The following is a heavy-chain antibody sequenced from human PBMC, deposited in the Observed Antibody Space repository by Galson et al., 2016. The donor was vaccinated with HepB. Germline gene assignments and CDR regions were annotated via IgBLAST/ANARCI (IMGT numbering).Heavy chain of an antibody. D-gene: IGHD3-16*01. CDR2: ISYDGKHK. CDR3: ARDGGYAVDHLDH. V-gene: IGHV3-30*03. CDR1: GFTPSRHG. Sequence: SLRLSCAASGFTPSRHGMHWVRQAPGKGLEWVAVISYDGKHKYYADSVKGRFTNSRDNSKNTIDLQMNSLRPEDTAVYYCARDGGYAVDHLDHWGQGTLVAVSS. J-gene: IGHJ4*02.